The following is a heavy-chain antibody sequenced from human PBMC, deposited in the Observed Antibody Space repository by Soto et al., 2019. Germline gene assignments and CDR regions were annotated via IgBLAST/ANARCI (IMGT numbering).Heavy chain of an antibody. J-gene: IGHJ1*01. V-gene: IGHV4-59*08. CDR1: GGSISNYY. CDR3: ARRITYSRRSPLAH. CDR2: IYYSGST. D-gene: IGHD6-13*01. Sequence: SETLSLTCTVSGGSISNYYWSWIRQPPGKGLEWIGYIYYSGSTTYNPSLKSRVTISVDTSKNQFSLKLNSVTAADTAVYYCARRITYSRRSPLAHWGQGTLVTVAS.